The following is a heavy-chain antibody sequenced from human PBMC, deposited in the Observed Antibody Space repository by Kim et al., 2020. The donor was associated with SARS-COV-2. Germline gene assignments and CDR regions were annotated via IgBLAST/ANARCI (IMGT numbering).Heavy chain of an antibody. CDR3: AKTRIWSGYYPFDSFYFDY. V-gene: IGHV3-23*01. Sequence: GGSLRLSCAASGFTFSSYAMSWVRQAPGKGLEWVSAISGSGGSTYYADSVKGRFTISRDNSKNTLYLQMNSLRAEDTAVYYCAKTRIWSGYYPFDSFYFDYWGQGTLVTVSS. CDR1: GFTFSSYA. CDR2: ISGSGGST. D-gene: IGHD3-3*01. J-gene: IGHJ4*02.